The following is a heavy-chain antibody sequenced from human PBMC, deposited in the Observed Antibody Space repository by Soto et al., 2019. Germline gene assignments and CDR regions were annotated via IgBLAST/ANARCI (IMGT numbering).Heavy chain of an antibody. CDR1: GGSISSYY. V-gene: IGHV4-59*01. Sequence: SETLSLTCTVSGGSISSYYWSWIRQPPGKGLEWIGYIYYSGSTNYNPSLKSRVTISVDTSKNQFSLKLSSVTAADTAVYYCARDRTQTYYDFWSGYYRAHYYYGMDVWGQGTTVTVSS. J-gene: IGHJ6*02. CDR2: IYYSGST. D-gene: IGHD3-3*01. CDR3: ARDRTQTYYDFWSGYYRAHYYYGMDV.